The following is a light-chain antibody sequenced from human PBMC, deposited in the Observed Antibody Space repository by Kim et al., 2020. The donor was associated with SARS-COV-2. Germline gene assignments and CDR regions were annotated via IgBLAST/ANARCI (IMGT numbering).Light chain of an antibody. CDR2: RNN. V-gene: IGLV10-54*01. J-gene: IGLJ3*02. Sequence: QAGLTQPPSVSKGLRQTATLTCTGNSNNVSNQGAAWLQQHQGHPPKLLSYRNNNRPSGISERLSASRSGNTASLTITGLQPEDEADYYCSAWDSSLSAWVCGGGTKLTVL. CDR1: SNNVSNQG. CDR3: SAWDSSLSAWV.